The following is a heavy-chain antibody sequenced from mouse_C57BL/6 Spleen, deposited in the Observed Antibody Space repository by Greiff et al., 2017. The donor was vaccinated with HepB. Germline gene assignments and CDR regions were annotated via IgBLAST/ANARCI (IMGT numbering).Heavy chain of an antibody. J-gene: IGHJ1*03. V-gene: IGHV5-12*01. CDR2: ISNGGGST. D-gene: IGHD4-1*01. CDR3: ARLNWDWYFDV. CDR1: GFTFSDYY. Sequence: DVKLVESGGGLVQPGGSLKLSCAASGFTFSDYYMYWVRQTPEKRLEWVAYISNGGGSTYYPDTVKGRFTISRDNAKNTLYLQMSRLKSEDTAMYYCARLNWDWYFDVWGTGTTVTVSS.